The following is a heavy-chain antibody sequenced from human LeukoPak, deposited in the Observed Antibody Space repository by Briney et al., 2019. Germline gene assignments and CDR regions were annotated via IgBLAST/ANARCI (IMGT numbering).Heavy chain of an antibody. V-gene: IGHV3-21*01. CDR3: ARVSSSSAGLSAFDI. CDR2: ISSSSSYI. Sequence: GGSLRLSCAASGFTFSSYSMNWVRQAPGKGLEWVSSISSSSSYIYYADSLKGRFTISRDNAKNSLYLQMNSLRAEDTAVYYCARVSSSSAGLSAFDIWGQGTMVTVSS. CDR1: GFTFSSYS. J-gene: IGHJ3*02. D-gene: IGHD6-13*01.